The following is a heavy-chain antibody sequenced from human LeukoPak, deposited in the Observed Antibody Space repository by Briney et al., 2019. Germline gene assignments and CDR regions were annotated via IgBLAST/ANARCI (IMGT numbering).Heavy chain of an antibody. CDR2: IYSGGST. J-gene: IGHJ4*02. CDR3: ARDGY. V-gene: IGHV3-NL1*01. Sequence: GRSLRLSCAASGFTFSSYGMHWVRQAPGKGLEWVSVIYSGGSTYYADSVKGRFTISRDNSKNTLYLQMNSLRAEDTAVYYCARDGYWGQGTLVTVSS. CDR1: GFTFSSYG.